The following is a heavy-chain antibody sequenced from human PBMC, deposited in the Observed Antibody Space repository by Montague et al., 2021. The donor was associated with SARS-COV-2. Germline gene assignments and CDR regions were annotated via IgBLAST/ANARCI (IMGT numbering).Heavy chain of an antibody. CDR2: INHSGST. CDR3: ARAVSVRRAVNWFDP. Sequence: SETLSLTCAVSSGSFRGYYWSWIRQPQGKGLERIGEINHSGSTTXXPSLESRVSISVDTSNKQFSLKVTSVTAADTAVYYCARAVSVRRAVNWFDPWGQGTLVTVSS. CDR1: SGSFRGYY. D-gene: IGHD3-10*01. J-gene: IGHJ5*02. V-gene: IGHV4-34*01.